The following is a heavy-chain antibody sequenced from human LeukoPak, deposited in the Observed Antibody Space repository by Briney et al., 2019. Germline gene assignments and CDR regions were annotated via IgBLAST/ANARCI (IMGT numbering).Heavy chain of an antibody. Sequence: SQTLSLTCDISGDSVSSNSAAWNWIRQSPSRGLEWLGRAYYRSKWYNDYAVSVKSRITINPDTSKNQFSLQVNSVTPEDTAAYYCARGTRYSSGWTFDYWGQGTLVTVSS. D-gene: IGHD6-19*01. CDR2: AYYRSKWYN. J-gene: IGHJ4*02. CDR1: GDSVSSNSAA. CDR3: ARGTRYSSGWTFDY. V-gene: IGHV6-1*01.